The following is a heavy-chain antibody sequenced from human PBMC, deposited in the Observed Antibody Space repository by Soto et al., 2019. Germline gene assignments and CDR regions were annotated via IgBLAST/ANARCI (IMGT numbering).Heavy chain of an antibody. V-gene: IGHV3-30-3*01. CDR1: GFTFSSYA. CDR3: AREPHGYGMDV. Sequence: GGSLRLSCAASGFTFSSYAMHWVRQAPGKGLEWVAVISYDGSNKYYADSVKGRFTISRDNSKNTLYLQMNSLRAEDTAVYYCAREPHGYGMDVWGQGTTVTVSS. CDR2: ISYDGSNK. J-gene: IGHJ6*02.